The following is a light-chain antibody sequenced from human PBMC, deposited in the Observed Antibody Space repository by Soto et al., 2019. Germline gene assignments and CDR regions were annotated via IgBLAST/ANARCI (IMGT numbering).Light chain of an antibody. CDR1: SSDAGGYNY. V-gene: IGLV2-14*01. CDR3: NSYTSSSTYV. Sequence: QSVLTQPASVSGSPGQSITISCTGTSSDAGGYNYVSWYQQHPGKATKLMIYDVSNRPSGVFNRFSGSKSGNSASLSISGLQAEDEADYYCNSYTSSSTYVFGTGTKVTVL. CDR2: DVS. J-gene: IGLJ1*01.